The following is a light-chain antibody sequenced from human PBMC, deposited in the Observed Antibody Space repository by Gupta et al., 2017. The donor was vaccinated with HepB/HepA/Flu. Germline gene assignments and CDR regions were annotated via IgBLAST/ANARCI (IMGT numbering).Light chain of an antibody. CDR2: WAS. J-gene: IGKJ1*01. Sequence: DIVMTQSPDSLAVSLGERATINCKSSQSVLYSSNNKNYLAWYQQKPGQPPKKLIYWASTRESGVPDRFSGSGSGTDFTLTISSLQAEDVAVYYCQHYDNSPRTFGQGTKVEIK. V-gene: IGKV4-1*01. CDR1: QSVLYSSNNKNY. CDR3: QHYDNSPRT.